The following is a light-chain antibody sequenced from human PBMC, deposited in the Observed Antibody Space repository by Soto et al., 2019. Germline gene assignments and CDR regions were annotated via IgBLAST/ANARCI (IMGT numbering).Light chain of an antibody. V-gene: IGKV3-11*01. CDR3: QQRSNWPLIT. CDR2: DAS. Sequence: EIVLTQSPATLSLSPGERATLSCRASQSVSSYLAWYQQKPGQAPRLLIYDASNRATGIPARFSGSGSATEFTLTISSLEPEDFAVYYCQQRSNWPLITFGQGTRLEIK. J-gene: IGKJ5*01. CDR1: QSVSSY.